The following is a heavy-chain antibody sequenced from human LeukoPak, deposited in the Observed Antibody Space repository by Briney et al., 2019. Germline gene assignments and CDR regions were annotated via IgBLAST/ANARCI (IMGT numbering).Heavy chain of an antibody. J-gene: IGHJ4*02. CDR3: ARDRRYSSSRGVYFDY. CDR1: GFTFSHYS. V-gene: IGHV3-53*04. Sequence: GGSLRLSCAASGFTFSHYSMHWVRQAPGKGLEWVSVIYSGGSTYYADSVKGRFTISRHNSKNTLYLQMNSLRAEDTAVYYCARDRRYSSSRGVYFDYWGQGTLVTVSS. CDR2: IYSGGST. D-gene: IGHD6-13*01.